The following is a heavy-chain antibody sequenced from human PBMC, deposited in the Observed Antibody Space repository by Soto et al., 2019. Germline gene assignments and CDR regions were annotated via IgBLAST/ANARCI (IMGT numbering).Heavy chain of an antibody. Sequence: EVQLLESGGGLVQPGGSLRLSCAASGFTFSTYAMNWVRQAPGKGLEWVSGISGSGDSTYYADSVKGLFTVSRDNSKNTLYLQMNSLRAEDTAVFYCAKERSSGWSFDYWGQGTLVTVSS. V-gene: IGHV3-23*01. CDR3: AKERSSGWSFDY. J-gene: IGHJ4*02. CDR1: GFTFSTYA. CDR2: ISGSGDST. D-gene: IGHD6-19*01.